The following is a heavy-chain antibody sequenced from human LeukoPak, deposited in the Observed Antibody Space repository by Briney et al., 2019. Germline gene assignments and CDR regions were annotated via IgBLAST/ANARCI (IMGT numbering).Heavy chain of an antibody. CDR2: IYHSGST. CDR1: GGSISSGGYS. V-gene: IGHV4-30-2*01. D-gene: IGHD2-2*01. Sequence: SETLSLTCAVSGGSISSGGYSWSWIRQPPGKGLEWIGYIYHSGSTYYNPSLKSRVTISVDRSKNQFSLKLSSVTAADTAVYYCARVTSDIVVVPAARTYYYYMDVWGKGTTVTVSS. CDR3: ARVTSDIVVVPAARTYYYYMDV. J-gene: IGHJ6*03.